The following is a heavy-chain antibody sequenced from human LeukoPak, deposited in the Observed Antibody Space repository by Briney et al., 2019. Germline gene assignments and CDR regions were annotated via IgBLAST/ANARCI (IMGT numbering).Heavy chain of an antibody. D-gene: IGHD3-16*02. CDR2: IYHSGST. CDR1: GYSISSGYY. V-gene: IGHV4-38-2*02. Sequence: SETLSLTCTVSGYSISSGYYWGWIRQPPGKGLGWIGSIYHSGSTYYNPSLKSRVTISVDTSKNQFSLKLSSVTAADTAVYYCARDISFPPVINWFDPWGQGTLVTVSS. J-gene: IGHJ5*02. CDR3: ARDISFPPVINWFDP.